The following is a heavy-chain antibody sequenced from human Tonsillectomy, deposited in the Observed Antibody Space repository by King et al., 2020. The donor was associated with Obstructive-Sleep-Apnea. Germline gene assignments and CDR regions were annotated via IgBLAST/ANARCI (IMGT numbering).Heavy chain of an antibody. CDR3: AKDLRLGELFIRGFDY. Sequence: VQLVESGGGFVQPGRSLRLSCAASGFSFDDYAMNWVRQAPGKGLEWVSGIIWNSCHIGYADSVKCRFTISRDNSKNSLYLQMNSLSVEDTALYYCAKDLRLGELFIRGFDYWGQGILVTVSS. D-gene: IGHD3-10*01. J-gene: IGHJ4*02. CDR2: IIWNSCHI. V-gene: IGHV3-9*01. CDR1: GFSFDDYA.